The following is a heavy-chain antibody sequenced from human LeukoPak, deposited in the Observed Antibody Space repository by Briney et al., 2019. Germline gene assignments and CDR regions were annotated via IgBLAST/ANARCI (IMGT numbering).Heavy chain of an antibody. CDR1: GFTFSSYW. J-gene: IGHJ6*02. V-gene: IGHV3-74*01. Sequence: GGSLRLSCAASGFTFSSYWMHWVRQAPGKGLVWVSRINSDGSSTSYADSVKGRFTISRDNAKNTLYLQMNSLRAEDTAVYYCARENDGAVAVFHYYGMDVWGQGTTVTVSS. D-gene: IGHD1-1*01. CDR3: ARENDGAVAVFHYYGMDV. CDR2: INSDGSST.